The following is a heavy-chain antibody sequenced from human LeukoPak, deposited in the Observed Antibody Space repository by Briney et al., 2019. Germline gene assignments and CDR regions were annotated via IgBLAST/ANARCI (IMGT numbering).Heavy chain of an antibody. CDR1: GGSLTSDY. Sequence: SETLSLSCTVSGGSLTSDYWRWVRQPPGKGLEWIWYIYYSGGTNYNTSLKSRVTISVDTSKNQFSLKLSSVTAADTAVYYCAGHSPVPAAMPYNWFDPWGQGTLVTVSS. V-gene: IGHV4-59*08. D-gene: IGHD2-2*01. J-gene: IGHJ5*02. CDR3: AGHSPVPAAMPYNWFDP. CDR2: IYYSGGT.